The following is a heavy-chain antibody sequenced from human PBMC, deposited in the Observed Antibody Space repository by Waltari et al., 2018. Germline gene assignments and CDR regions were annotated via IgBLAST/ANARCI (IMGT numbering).Heavy chain of an antibody. Sequence: QLQLQESGPGLVKPSETLSLTCTVSGGSINRRDSLWGWVRQPPTKGLEWIGTIYYVGTTDYNPCLRSRATVALDASQNQFSLRLTSVTAADTAVYYGARLSLYYGGREVDWGQGTLVTASS. V-gene: IGHV4-39*01. CDR2: IYYVGTT. CDR1: GGSINRRDSL. J-gene: IGHJ4*02. D-gene: IGHD1-26*01. CDR3: ARLSLYYGGREVD.